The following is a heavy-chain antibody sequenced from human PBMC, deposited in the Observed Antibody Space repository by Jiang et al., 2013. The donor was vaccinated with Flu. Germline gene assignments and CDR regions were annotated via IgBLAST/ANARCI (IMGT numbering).Heavy chain of an antibody. J-gene: IGHJ4*02. CDR1: GFTFSSYG. CDR2: ISYDGSNK. V-gene: IGHV3-30*18. CDR3: AKERGLWSGYYSQPFDY. Sequence: VQLVESGGGVVQPGRSLRLSCAASGFTFSSYGMHWVRQAPGKGLEWVAVISYDGSNKYYADSVKGRFTISRDNSKNTLYLQMNSLRAEDTAVYYCAKERGLWSGYYSQPFDYWGQGTLVTVS. D-gene: IGHD3-3*01.